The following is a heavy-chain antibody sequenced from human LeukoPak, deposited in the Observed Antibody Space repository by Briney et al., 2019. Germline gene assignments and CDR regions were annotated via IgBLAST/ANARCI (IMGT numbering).Heavy chain of an antibody. CDR1: GGSISSGGYY. CDR3: ARAQAGGYYNWDY. D-gene: IGHD3-10*01. Sequence: SQTLSLTCTVSGGSISSGGYYWSWIRQHPGKGLEWIGYIYYSGSTYYNPSLKSRATISVDTSKNQFPLKLSSVTAADTAVYYCARAQAGGYYNWDYWGQETLVTVSS. CDR2: IYYSGST. V-gene: IGHV4-31*03. J-gene: IGHJ4*02.